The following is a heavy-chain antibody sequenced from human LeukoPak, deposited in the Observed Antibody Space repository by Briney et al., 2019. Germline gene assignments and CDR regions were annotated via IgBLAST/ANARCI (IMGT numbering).Heavy chain of an antibody. J-gene: IGHJ4*02. D-gene: IGHD3-3*01. V-gene: IGHV3-53*01. CDR3: ARDPGGLRFWSGYYY. Sequence: TGGSLRLSCAASGFTVSSNYMSWVRQAPGKGLEWVSVIYSGGSTYYADSVKGRFTISRDNSKNTLYLQMNSLRAEDTAVYYCARDPGGLRFWSGYYYWGQGTLVTVSS. CDR2: IYSGGST. CDR1: GFTVSSNY.